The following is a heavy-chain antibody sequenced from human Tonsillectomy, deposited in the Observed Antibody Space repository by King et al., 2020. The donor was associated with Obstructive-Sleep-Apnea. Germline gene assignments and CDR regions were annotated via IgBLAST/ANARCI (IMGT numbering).Heavy chain of an antibody. D-gene: IGHD3-10*01. CDR1: GYSFTGYY. CDR3: ARGRPLAVRGVTIDF. CDR2: INPNSGGT. V-gene: IGHV1-2*02. J-gene: IGHJ4*02. Sequence: QLVQSGAEVKKPGASVKVSCKASGYSFTGYYMHWVRQAPGQGLEWMGWINPNSGGTNYAQKFQGRVTMTRDTSISTAYMELSRLRSDDTAVYYCARGRPLAVRGVTIDFWGQGTLVTVSS.